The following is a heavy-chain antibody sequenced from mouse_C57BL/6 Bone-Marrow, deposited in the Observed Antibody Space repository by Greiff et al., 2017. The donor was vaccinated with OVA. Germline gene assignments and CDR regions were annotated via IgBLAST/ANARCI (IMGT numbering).Heavy chain of an antibody. CDR3: ARSTNYYGSSYPLAY. D-gene: IGHD1-1*01. CDR1: GYTFTDYN. J-gene: IGHJ3*01. CDR2: INPNNGGT. V-gene: IGHV1-18*01. Sequence: EVQLQQSGPELVKPGASVKIPCKASGYTFTDYNMDWVKQSHGKSLEWIGDINPNNGGTIYNQKFKGKATLTVDKSSSTAYMELRSLTSEDTAVYYCARSTNYYGSSYPLAYWGQGTLVTVSA.